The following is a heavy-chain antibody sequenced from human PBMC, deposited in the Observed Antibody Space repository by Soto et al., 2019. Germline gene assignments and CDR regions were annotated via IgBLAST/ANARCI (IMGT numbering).Heavy chain of an antibody. CDR1: GFAFSSYA. J-gene: IGHJ3*02. V-gene: IGHV3-23*01. D-gene: IGHD3-3*01. Sequence: EVQLLESGGGLVQPGGSLRLSCAASGFAFSSYAMSWVRQAPGKGLEWVSAISGSGGSTYYADSVKGRFTISRDNSKNTLYLQMNSLRAEDTAVYYGAKWQGVYDFWSGTDAFDIWGQGTMVTVSS. CDR2: ISGSGGST. CDR3: AKWQGVYDFWSGTDAFDI.